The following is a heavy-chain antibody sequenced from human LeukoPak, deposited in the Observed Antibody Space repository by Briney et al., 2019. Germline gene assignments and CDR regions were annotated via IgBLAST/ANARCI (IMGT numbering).Heavy chain of an antibody. D-gene: IGHD3-22*01. CDR1: GYIFTTYG. CDR2: ISAYNGNT. Sequence: GASVKVSCKASGYIFTTYGISWVRQAPGQGLEWMGWISAYNGNTNYAQKLQDRITMTTDTSTSTAYMELRSLRSDDTAVYYCARIPSDSSGYYYVNYFDYWGQGTLVTVSS. CDR3: ARIPSDSSGYYYVNYFDY. V-gene: IGHV1-18*01. J-gene: IGHJ4*02.